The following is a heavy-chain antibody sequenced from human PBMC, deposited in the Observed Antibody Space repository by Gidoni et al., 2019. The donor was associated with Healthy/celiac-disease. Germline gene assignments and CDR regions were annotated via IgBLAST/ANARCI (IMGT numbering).Heavy chain of an antibody. J-gene: IGHJ5*02. CDR3: ARRGPRDYDFWSGYYTYWFDP. CDR2: INHSGST. V-gene: IGHV4-34*01. Sequence: QVQLQQWGAGLLKPSETLSLTCAVYGGSFSGYYWSWIRQPPGKGLELIGEINHSGSTNYNPSLKSRVTISVDTSKNQFSLKLSSVTAADTAVYYCARRGPRDYDFWSGYYTYWFDPWGQGTLVTVSS. CDR1: GGSFSGYY. D-gene: IGHD3-3*01.